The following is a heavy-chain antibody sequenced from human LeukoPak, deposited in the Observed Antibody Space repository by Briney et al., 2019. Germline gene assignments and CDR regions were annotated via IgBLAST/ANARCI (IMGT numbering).Heavy chain of an antibody. V-gene: IGHV3-7*03. J-gene: IGHJ4*02. CDR1: GFTFSSYW. D-gene: IGHD1-26*01. CDR3: XXXQXXSGSYRQYYFDY. CDR2: IKQDGSEK. Sequence: GGSLRLSCAASGFTFSSYWMSWVRQAPGKGLEWVANIKQDGSEKYYVDSVKGRFTISRDNSKNTLYLQMNSLRAEDTAVYHXXXXQXXSGSYRQYYFDYWGQGTLVTVSS.